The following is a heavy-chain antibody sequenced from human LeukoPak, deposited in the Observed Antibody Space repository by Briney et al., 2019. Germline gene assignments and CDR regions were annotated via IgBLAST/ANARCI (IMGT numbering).Heavy chain of an antibody. V-gene: IGHV3-48*01. J-gene: IGHJ4*02. D-gene: IGHD2-2*02. CDR3: ARDPSFGYCSSTSCYSY. CDR1: GFTFSSYS. Sequence: GGSLRLSCAASGFTFSSYSMNWVRQAPGKGLEWVSYISSSSSTIYYADSVKGRFTISRDNAKNSLYLQMNSLRAEDTAVYYCARDPSFGYCSSTSCYSYWGQGTLVTVSS. CDR2: ISSSSSTI.